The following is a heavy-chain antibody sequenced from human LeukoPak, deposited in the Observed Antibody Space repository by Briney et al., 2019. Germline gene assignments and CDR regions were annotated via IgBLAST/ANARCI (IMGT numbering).Heavy chain of an antibody. CDR3: AKGGMRPRYFMDV. CDR2: ISGSGGTT. CDR1: GLTFSSYA. Sequence: GGSLRLSCAASGLTFSSYAMSWVRQGPGKGLEWVSAISGSGGTTYDADSVKGRFTISRDNSKNTLYLQMNSLRAEDTAIYYCAKGGMRPRYFMDVWGSGTAVTVS. J-gene: IGHJ6*03. D-gene: IGHD1-1*01. V-gene: IGHV3-23*01.